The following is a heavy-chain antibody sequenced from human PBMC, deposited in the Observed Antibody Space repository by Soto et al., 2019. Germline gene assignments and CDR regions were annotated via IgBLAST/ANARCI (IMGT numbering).Heavy chain of an antibody. CDR1: GGSISSYR. D-gene: IGHD1-7*01. CDR3: GRESGETWDYEAS. CDR2: LNTYGNT. Sequence: SETLSLTCTVSGGSISSYRWSWIRQPAGKGLEWIGRLNTYGNTHYNPSLKSRVTVSVDTSRNQFFLTLRSVTAADSAVYHCGRESGETWDYEASWGQGTPVT. J-gene: IGHJ5*02. V-gene: IGHV4-4*07.